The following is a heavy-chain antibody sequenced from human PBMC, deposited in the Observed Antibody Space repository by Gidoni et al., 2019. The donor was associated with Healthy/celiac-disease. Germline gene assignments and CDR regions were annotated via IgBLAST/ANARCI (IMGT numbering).Heavy chain of an antibody. CDR2: ISSGSSYI. CDR1: GFASSSNS. Sequence: EVQLVESGGGLVRPGGSLRLACAVSGFASSSNSMNWVRQAPGKGLEWISSISSGSSYIYSADSLKGRFTISRDNAKNSLYLQMNSLRAEDTAVYYCAREESGTYYDAFDIWGQGTMVTVSS. V-gene: IGHV3-21*01. D-gene: IGHD1-26*01. CDR3: AREESGTYYDAFDI. J-gene: IGHJ3*02.